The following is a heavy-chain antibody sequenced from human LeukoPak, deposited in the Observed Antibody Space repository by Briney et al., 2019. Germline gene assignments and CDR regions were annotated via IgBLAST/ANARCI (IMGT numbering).Heavy chain of an antibody. D-gene: IGHD2-15*01. CDR3: AREVSSGYSDWFDP. CDR2: IIPIFGTA. J-gene: IGHJ5*02. CDR1: GFTFSSYA. V-gene: IGHV1-69*05. Sequence: PGGSLRLSCAASGFTFSSYAISWVRQAPGQGLEWMGGIIPIFGTANYAQKFQGRVTITTDESTSTAYMELSSLRSEDTAVYYCAREVSSGYSDWFDPWGQGTLVTVSS.